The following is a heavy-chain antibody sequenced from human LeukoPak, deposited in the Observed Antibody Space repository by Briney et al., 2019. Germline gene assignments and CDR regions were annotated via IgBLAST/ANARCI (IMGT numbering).Heavy chain of an antibody. D-gene: IGHD6-19*01. Sequence: PGGSLRLSCAASGFTFSSYWMSWVRQAPGKGLEWVANIKQDGSEKYYVDSVKGRFTISRDNAKNTLYLQMNSLRAEDTAVYYCARDYHSSGWYFFDYWGQGTLVTVSS. J-gene: IGHJ4*02. CDR3: ARDYHSSGWYFFDY. V-gene: IGHV3-7*01. CDR1: GFTFSSYW. CDR2: IKQDGSEK.